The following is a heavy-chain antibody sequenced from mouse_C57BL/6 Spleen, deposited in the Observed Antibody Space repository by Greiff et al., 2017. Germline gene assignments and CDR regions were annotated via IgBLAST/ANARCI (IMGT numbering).Heavy chain of an antibody. CDR3: ARSGTTVVATGYFDY. CDR1: GYAFTNYL. CDR2: INPGSGGT. Sequence: QVQLQQSGAELVRPGTSVKVSCKASGYAFTNYLIEWVKQRPGQGLEWIGVINPGSGGTNYTEKLQGKATLAADKSSSTAYMQLSSLTAEDSAVYFSARSGTTVVATGYFDYWGQGTTLTVSS. V-gene: IGHV1-54*01. J-gene: IGHJ2*01. D-gene: IGHD1-1*01.